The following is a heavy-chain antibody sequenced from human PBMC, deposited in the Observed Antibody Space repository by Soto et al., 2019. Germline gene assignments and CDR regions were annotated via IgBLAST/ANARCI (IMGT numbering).Heavy chain of an antibody. CDR3: ARAYTVSNRPNRFDP. J-gene: IGHJ5*02. V-gene: IGHV4-30-4*01. CDR2: IYYSGGT. CDR1: GGSIRSDNYY. D-gene: IGHD4-17*01. Sequence: QVQLQESGPGLVKPSQTLSLSCTVSGGSIRSDNYYWSWLRQPPGKGLEWIGCIYYSGGTYYNPSLRSRVTISVDTSTNQFSLELSSVTAADAAVYYCARAYTVSNRPNRFDPWGQGTLVTVSS.